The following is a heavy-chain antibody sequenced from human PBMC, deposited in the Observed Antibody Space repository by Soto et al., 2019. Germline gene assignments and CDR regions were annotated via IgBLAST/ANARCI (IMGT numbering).Heavy chain of an antibody. Sequence: QGQLMESGGGVVLPGRSLRLSCAASGLPLSGYAFHWVRQAPGKGLEWVASISHTATETFYAYSVKGRFTISRDDSKKMLFLQMNSLGPADTAVYHCARVGYGVSLGQGLDPWGQGTLVIVSS. CDR2: ISHTATET. CDR1: GLPLSGYA. J-gene: IGHJ5*02. D-gene: IGHD3-16*01. V-gene: IGHV3-30-3*01. CDR3: ARVGYGVSLGQGLDP.